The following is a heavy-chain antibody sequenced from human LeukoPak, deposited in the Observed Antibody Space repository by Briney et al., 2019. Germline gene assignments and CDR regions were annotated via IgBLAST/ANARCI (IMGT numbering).Heavy chain of an antibody. D-gene: IGHD6-19*01. CDR2: IIPIFGTA. CDR3: ARDGGVGSSGSTDY. Sequence: ASVKVSCTASGGTFSSYAISWERQAPGQGLEWMGGIIPIFGTANYAQKFQGRVTITADESTSTAYMELSSLRSEDTAVYYCARDGGVGSSGSTDYWGQGTLVTVSS. V-gene: IGHV1-69*13. J-gene: IGHJ4*02. CDR1: GGTFSSYA.